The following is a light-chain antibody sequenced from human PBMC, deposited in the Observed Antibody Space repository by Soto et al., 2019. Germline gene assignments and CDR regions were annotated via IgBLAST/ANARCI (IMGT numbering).Light chain of an antibody. CDR3: QQYNSSTIT. Sequence: DIQMTQSPSTLSASVGDRVTITCRASQSISSWLAWYQQKPGKAPKLLIYDASSLESGVPSRFSGSGSGTEFTLTISSLQPDDFATYYCQQYNSSTITFGQGTRLEIK. J-gene: IGKJ5*01. CDR1: QSISSW. V-gene: IGKV1-5*01. CDR2: DAS.